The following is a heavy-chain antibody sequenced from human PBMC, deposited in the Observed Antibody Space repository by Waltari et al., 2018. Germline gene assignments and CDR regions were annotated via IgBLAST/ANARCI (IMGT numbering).Heavy chain of an antibody. CDR1: GFRFRAYG. D-gene: IGHD2-2*01. CDR2: IKDDGSAT. V-gene: IGHV3-7*03. CDR3: ARGSPGYVRVWDS. Sequence: EVQLTEPGGGLVQPGGSLSLSCAASGFRFRAYGMTWVRQAPGKGLEWVANIKDDGSATYHADSVNGRFSISRDNAKNSLYLQMNSVSAEDTAIYYCARGSPGYVRVWDSWGQGTMVTVSS. J-gene: IGHJ4*02.